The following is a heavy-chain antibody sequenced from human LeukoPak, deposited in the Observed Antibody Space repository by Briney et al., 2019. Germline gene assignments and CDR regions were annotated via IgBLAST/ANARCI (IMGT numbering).Heavy chain of an antibody. J-gene: IGHJ4*02. CDR1: GFTLSSYG. D-gene: IGHD6-13*01. CDR3: ARGGPAAGRFDY. CDR2: IRYNGNNK. V-gene: IGHV3-30*02. Sequence: PGGSLRLSCAASGFTLSSYGMHWVRQAPGKGLEWVAFIRYNGNNKYYADSVKGRFTISRDNARNSLYLQMNTLRAEDTAVYYCARGGPAAGRFDYWGQGTLVTVSS.